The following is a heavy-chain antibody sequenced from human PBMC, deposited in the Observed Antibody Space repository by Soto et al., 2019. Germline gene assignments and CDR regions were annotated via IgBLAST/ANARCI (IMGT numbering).Heavy chain of an antibody. CDR3: AKCLRITISGGFDP. J-gene: IGHJ5*02. CDR2: ISGSGGST. CDR1: GFTFSSYA. V-gene: IGHV3-23*01. D-gene: IGHD3-3*01. Sequence: EVQLLESGGGLVQPGGSLRLSCAASGFTFSSYAMSWVRQAPGKGLEWVSAISGSGGSTYYADCVKGRFTISRDNSKNTLYLQMNSVRAEDTAVYYCAKCLRITISGGFDPWGQGTLVTVSS.